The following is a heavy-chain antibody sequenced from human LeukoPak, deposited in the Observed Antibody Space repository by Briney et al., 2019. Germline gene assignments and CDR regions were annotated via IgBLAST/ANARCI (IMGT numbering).Heavy chain of an antibody. D-gene: IGHD6-19*01. Sequence: GGSLRLSCAASGFTFSSYAMSWVRQAPGKGLEWVSAISGSGGSTYYADSVKGRFTISRDNSKNTLYLQMNSLRAEDTAVYYCAKVVSDSSGWYHIDYWGQGTLVTVSS. CDR3: AKVVSDSSGWYHIDY. J-gene: IGHJ4*02. CDR1: GFTFSSYA. CDR2: ISGSGGST. V-gene: IGHV3-23*01.